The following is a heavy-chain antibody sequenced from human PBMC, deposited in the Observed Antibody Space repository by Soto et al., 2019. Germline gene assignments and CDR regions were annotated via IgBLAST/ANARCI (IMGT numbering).Heavy chain of an antibody. J-gene: IGHJ4*01. Sequence: SVKVSCKASGDTFNNYALSWVRQAPGQGLEWLGWIIPLFTTTNYPQKFQDRVTITADESTRTFYMELNSLTSQDTAVYFCATAPSGYHSTGYGDDGGQ. CDR1: GDTFNNYA. CDR3: ATAPSGYHSTGYGDD. V-gene: IGHV1-69*13. D-gene: IGHD3-9*01. CDR2: IIPLFTTT.